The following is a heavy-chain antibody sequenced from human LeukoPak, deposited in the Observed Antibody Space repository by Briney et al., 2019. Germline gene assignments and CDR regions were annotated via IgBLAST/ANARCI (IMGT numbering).Heavy chain of an antibody. J-gene: IGHJ3*02. Sequence: AGGSLRLSCAASGFTFSSYAMSWVRQAPGKGLEWVSAISGSGGSTYYADPVKGRFTISRDNSKNTLYLRMNSLRAEDTAVYYCAKGGYIWGSYRLYAFDIWGQGTMVTVSS. D-gene: IGHD3-16*02. CDR3: AKGGYIWGSYRLYAFDI. CDR1: GFTFSSYA. V-gene: IGHV3-23*01. CDR2: ISGSGGST.